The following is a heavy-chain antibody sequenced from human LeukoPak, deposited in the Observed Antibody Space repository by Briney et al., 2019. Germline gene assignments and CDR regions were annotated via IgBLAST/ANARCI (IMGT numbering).Heavy chain of an antibody. V-gene: IGHV3-74*01. CDR1: GFTFSTYW. D-gene: IGHD6-13*01. Sequence: GRSLRLSCAASGFTFSTYWMHWVRQAPGKGLVWVSRITSDGSGTTYADSVRGRFTISRDNAKNTLYLQMDSLRAEDTAVYYCARESYSSTWYGPDYWGQGTLVTVSS. J-gene: IGHJ4*02. CDR2: ITSDGSGT. CDR3: ARESYSSTWYGPDY.